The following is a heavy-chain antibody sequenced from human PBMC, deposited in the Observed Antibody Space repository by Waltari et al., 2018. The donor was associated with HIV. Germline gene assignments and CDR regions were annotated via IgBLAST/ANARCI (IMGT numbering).Heavy chain of an antibody. Sequence: QVQLVQSGAEVKKPGASVKVSCKASGYTFTSYYMHWVRQAPGQGLEWMGILNPRGSTTSYAQKFQGRVTMTKDTSTSTVYMELSSLRSEDTAVYYCAREKSAPRYHIAAAGHNCFDPWGQGTLVTVSS. J-gene: IGHJ5*02. CDR1: GYTFTSYY. CDR3: AREKSAPRYHIAAAGHNCFDP. D-gene: IGHD6-13*01. CDR2: LNPRGSTT. V-gene: IGHV1-46*01.